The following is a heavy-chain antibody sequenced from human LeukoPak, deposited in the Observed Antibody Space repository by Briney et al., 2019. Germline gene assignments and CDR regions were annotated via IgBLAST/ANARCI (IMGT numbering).Heavy chain of an antibody. CDR1: GFTFSSIN. CDR2: ISPDGETT. V-gene: IGHV3-21*04. Sequence: GSLRLSCETSGFTFSSINMNWVRQASGKGLEWVSSISPDGETTYHADSVKGRFTISRDNAKNSLYLQMNSLRTEDTAVYYCAKVGSSWFPFDYWGQGTLVTVSS. CDR3: AKVGSSWFPFDY. J-gene: IGHJ4*02. D-gene: IGHD6-13*01.